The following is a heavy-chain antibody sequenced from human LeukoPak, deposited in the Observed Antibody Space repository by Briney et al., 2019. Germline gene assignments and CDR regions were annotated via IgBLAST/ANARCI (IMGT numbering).Heavy chain of an antibody. CDR2: ISGSGGST. CDR3: ASSTGYAIGAFDI. D-gene: IGHD5-18*01. J-gene: IGHJ3*02. Sequence: PGGSLRLSCAASGFTFSSYAMSWVRQAPGKGLEWVSAISGSGGSTYYADSVKGRFTISGDNSKNTLYLQMNSLRAEDTAVYYCASSTGYAIGAFDIWGQGTMVTVSS. V-gene: IGHV3-23*01. CDR1: GFTFSSYA.